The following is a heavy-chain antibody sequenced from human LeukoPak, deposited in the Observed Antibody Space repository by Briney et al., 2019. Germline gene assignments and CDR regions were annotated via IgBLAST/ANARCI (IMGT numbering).Heavy chain of an antibody. CDR1: GFTFSSYG. CDR2: ISYDGSNK. CDR3: AKPFGSSSRSFDY. V-gene: IGHV3-30*18. Sequence: GRSLRLSCAASGFTFSSYGMHWVRQAPGKGLEWVAVISYDGSNKYYADSVKGRFTISRDNSKNTLYLQMNSLRAEDTAVYYCAKPFGSSSRSFDYWGQGTLVTVSS. D-gene: IGHD6-13*01. J-gene: IGHJ4*02.